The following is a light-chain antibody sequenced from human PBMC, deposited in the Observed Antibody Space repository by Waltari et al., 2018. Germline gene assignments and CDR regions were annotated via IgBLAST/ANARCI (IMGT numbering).Light chain of an antibody. Sequence: NPPRFLLYYHADFNKGQGSGVPSRFSGSNAASANSGILRISGLQPEGEADYYWGTWHSNSTTRVFGGGTKLTVL. CDR3: GTWHSNSTTRV. CDR2: YHADFNK. V-gene: IGLV5-52*01. J-gene: IGLJ2*01.